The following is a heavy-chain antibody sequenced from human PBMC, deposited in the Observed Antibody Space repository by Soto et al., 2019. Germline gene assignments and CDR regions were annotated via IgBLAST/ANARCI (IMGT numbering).Heavy chain of an antibody. CDR3: ARDWALYGSGRGLDY. CDR1: GFTFSSYS. V-gene: IGHV3-21*01. J-gene: IGHJ4*02. D-gene: IGHD3-10*01. Sequence: EVQLVESGGGLVKPGGSLRLSCAASGFTFSSYSMNWVRQAPGQGLEWVSSISSSSSYIYYADSVKGRFTISRDNAKNSLYLQMNSLRAEDTAVYYCARDWALYGSGRGLDYWGQGTLVTVSS. CDR2: ISSSSSYI.